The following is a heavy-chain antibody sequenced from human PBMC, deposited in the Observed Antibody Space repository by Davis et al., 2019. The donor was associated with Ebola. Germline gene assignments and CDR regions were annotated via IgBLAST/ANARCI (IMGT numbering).Heavy chain of an antibody. D-gene: IGHD3-3*01. V-gene: IGHV1-46*01. CDR2: INPSGGST. CDR1: GYTFTSYY. CDR3: ANYDFWSGYYYYYGMDV. J-gene: IGHJ6*04. Sequence: AASVKVSCKASGYTFTSYYMHWVRQAPGQGLEWMGIINPSGGSTSYAQKFQGRVTMTRDTSTSTVYMELSSLRSEDTAVYYCANYDFWSGYYYYYGMDVWGKGTTVTVSS.